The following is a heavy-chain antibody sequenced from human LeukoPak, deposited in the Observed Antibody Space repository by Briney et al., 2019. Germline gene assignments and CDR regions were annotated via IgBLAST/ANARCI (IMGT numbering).Heavy chain of an antibody. V-gene: IGHV5-51*01. CDR3: ARQGWSSTAYYHIDV. J-gene: IGHJ6*03. CDR2: IYPGDSDT. D-gene: IGHD2-2*01. CDR1: GHSFTSYW. Sequence: GESLKISCKGSGHSFTSYWIAWVRQMPGKGLEWMGIIYPGDSDTRYSPSFEGQVTISADKSITTAYLQWTSVKASDTAMYYCARQGWSSTAYYHIDVWGKGTTVTVSS.